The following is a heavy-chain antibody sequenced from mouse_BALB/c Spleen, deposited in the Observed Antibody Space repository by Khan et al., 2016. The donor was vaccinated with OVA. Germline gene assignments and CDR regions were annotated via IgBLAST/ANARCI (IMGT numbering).Heavy chain of an antibody. V-gene: IGHV2-6-5*01. CDR2: IWGGGST. CDR1: GFSLSDYG. CDR3: AKGVWSYYYTLDY. Sequence: QVQLQQSGPGLVAPSQNLSLTCTVSGFSLSDYGVSWIRQPPGKGLEWLGVIWGGGSTYYNSDLKSRLSISKDNSKSQVFLKMSSLQSEDTAMFYCAKGVWSYYYTLDYWGQGTSVTVSS. J-gene: IGHJ4*01.